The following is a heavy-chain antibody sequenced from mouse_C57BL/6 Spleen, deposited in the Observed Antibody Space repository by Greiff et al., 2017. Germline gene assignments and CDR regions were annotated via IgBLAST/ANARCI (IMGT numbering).Heavy chain of an antibody. CDR3: ARRGTVVEKYYFDY. V-gene: IGHV1-61*01. CDR1: GYTFTSYW. D-gene: IGHD1-1*01. Sequence: VQLQQPGAELVRPGSSVKLSCKASGYTFTSYWMDWVKQRPGQGLEWIGNIYPSDSETHYNQKFKDKATLTVDKSSSTAYMQLSSLTSGDSAVYYCARRGTVVEKYYFDYWGQGTTLTVSS. J-gene: IGHJ2*01. CDR2: IYPSDSET.